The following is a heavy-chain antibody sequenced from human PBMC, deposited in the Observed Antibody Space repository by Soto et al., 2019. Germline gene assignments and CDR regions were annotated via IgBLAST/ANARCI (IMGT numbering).Heavy chain of an antibody. D-gene: IGHD3-22*01. CDR2: ISSSSSTI. CDR3: ARGLYYYDSSGYWGY. CDR1: GFTFSSYS. Sequence: EVQLVESGGGLVQPGGSLRLSCAASGFTFSSYSMNWVRQAPGKGLEWVSYISSSSSTIYYADSVKGRFTISRDNAKNSLYLQMNSLRDEDTAVDYLARGLYYYDSSGYWGYWGQGTLVTVSS. J-gene: IGHJ4*02. V-gene: IGHV3-48*02.